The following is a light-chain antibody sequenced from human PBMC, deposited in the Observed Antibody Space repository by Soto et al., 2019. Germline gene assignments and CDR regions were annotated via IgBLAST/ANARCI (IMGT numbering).Light chain of an antibody. CDR1: SSNIGSNT. J-gene: IGLJ3*02. V-gene: IGLV1-44*01. CDR2: SNN. CDR3: SSYTSYTTLGV. Sequence: QSVLTQPPSASGTPGQRVTISCSGSSSNIGSNTVYWYQQLPGTAPKLLIYSNNQRPSGVPDRFSGSKSGTSASLAISGLQAEDEADYYCSSYTSYTTLGVFGGGTKLTVL.